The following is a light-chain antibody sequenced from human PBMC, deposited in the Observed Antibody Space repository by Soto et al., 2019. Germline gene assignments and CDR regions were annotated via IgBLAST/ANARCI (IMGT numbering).Light chain of an antibody. V-gene: IGLV2-11*01. CDR3: CSYAGTSTPYV. Sequence: QSALTQPRSVSGSPGQSVTISCTGTSSDVGGHNYVSWYQQHPGKAPKFMIFDVDKRPSGVPDRFSGSKSANTASLTISGLRAGDEADYYCCSYAGTSTPYVFGTGTKVTVL. CDR1: SSDVGGHNY. J-gene: IGLJ1*01. CDR2: DVD.